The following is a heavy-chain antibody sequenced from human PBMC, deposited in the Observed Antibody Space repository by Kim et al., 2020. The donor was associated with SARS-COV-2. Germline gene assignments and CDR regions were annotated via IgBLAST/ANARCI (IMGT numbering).Heavy chain of an antibody. D-gene: IGHD4-17*01. CDR2: VYYSGST. CDR3: ARDRDYDGNLYYFDY. J-gene: IGHJ4*01. Sequence: SETLSLTCTVSGGSISGSSYYWGWIRQPPGKGLEWIGSVYYSGSTHYNPSLKSRVTISVDTSKNQFSLRLSSVTAADTAAYYCARDRDYDGNLYYFDYWG. CDR1: GGSISGSSYY. V-gene: IGHV4-39*07.